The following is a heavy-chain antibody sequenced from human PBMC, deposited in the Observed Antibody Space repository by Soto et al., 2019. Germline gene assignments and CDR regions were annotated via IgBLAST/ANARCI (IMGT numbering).Heavy chain of an antibody. D-gene: IGHD2-2*01. J-gene: IGHJ6*03. Sequence: PGGSLRLSCAASGFTFSSYGMHWVRQAPGKGLEWVAVISYDGSNKYYADSVKGRFTISRDNSKNTLYLQMNSLRAEDTAVYYCAKDMGPDPLYCSSTSCPRYYYYMDVWGKGTTVTAP. CDR3: AKDMGPDPLYCSSTSCPRYYYYMDV. V-gene: IGHV3-30*18. CDR2: ISYDGSNK. CDR1: GFTFSSYG.